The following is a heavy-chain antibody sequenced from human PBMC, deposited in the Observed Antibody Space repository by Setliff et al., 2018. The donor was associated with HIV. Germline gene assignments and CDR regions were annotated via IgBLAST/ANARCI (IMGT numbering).Heavy chain of an antibody. V-gene: IGHV1-46*04. D-gene: IGHD2-2*01. J-gene: IGHJ4*02. Sequence: ASVKVSCKASGYTFTRYYIHWVRQAPGQGLEGMGIINPGGGSTTYTQKLQGRGTMTRDTSTSTVYMELSNQRSEDTAVYYCARGPHCSSTSCFGGFDYWGQGTLVTVSS. CDR1: GYTFTRYY. CDR3: ARGPHCSSTSCFGGFDY. CDR2: INPGGGST.